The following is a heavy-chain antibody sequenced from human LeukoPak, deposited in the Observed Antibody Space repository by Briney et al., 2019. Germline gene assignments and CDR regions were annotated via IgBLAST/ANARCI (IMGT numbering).Heavy chain of an antibody. V-gene: IGHV1-18*01. J-gene: IGHJ6*02. D-gene: IGHD3-9*01. CDR2: SRAYNGNT. CDR1: GYTFTSYG. Sequence: ASVKVSCKASGYTFTSYGISWVRQAPGQGLEWMGWSRAYNGNTNYAQKLQGRVTMTTDTSTSTAYMELRSLRSDDTAVYYCARITINYDILTGYYNVIYGMDVWGQGTTVTVSS. CDR3: ARITINYDILTGYYNVIYGMDV.